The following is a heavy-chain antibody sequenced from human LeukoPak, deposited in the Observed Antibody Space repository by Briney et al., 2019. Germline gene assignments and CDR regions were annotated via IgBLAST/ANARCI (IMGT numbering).Heavy chain of an antibody. V-gene: IGHV3-66*01. D-gene: IGHD3-9*01. CDR2: IYSGGST. CDR3: ARTGDLTGYYNYFDY. J-gene: IGHJ4*02. Sequence: GGSLRLSCAASGFTVSSNYMSWARQAPGKGLEWVSVIYSGGSTYYADSVKGRFASSRDNSKNTLYLQMNSLRAEDTAVYYCARTGDLTGYYNYFDYWGQGTLVTVSS. CDR1: GFTVSSNY.